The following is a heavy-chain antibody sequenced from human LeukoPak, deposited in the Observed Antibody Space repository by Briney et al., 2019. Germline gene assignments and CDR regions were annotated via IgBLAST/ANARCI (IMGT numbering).Heavy chain of an antibody. CDR1: GFTFSSYA. Sequence: GGSLRLSCAASGFTFSSYAMSWVRQAPGKGLEWVSTISASGGSTYYADSVKGRFTISRDNSKNTLYLQMNSLRAEDTAVYYCAVLTYYDSSGYYQIFDYWGQGTLVTVSS. CDR2: ISASGGST. D-gene: IGHD3-22*01. CDR3: AVLTYYDSSGYYQIFDY. J-gene: IGHJ4*02. V-gene: IGHV3-23*01.